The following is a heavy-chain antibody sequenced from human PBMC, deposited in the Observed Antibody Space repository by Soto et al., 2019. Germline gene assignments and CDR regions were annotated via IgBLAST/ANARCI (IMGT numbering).Heavy chain of an antibody. J-gene: IGHJ6*02. Sequence: VKVSCKASGGTFSSYAISWVRQAPRQGLEWMGGIIPIFGTASYAQKFQGRVTITADESTSTAYMELSSLRSEDTAVYYCARLYYYDSSGYYYYYYGMDVWGQGTTVTVSS. CDR3: ARLYYYDSSGYYYYYYGMDV. D-gene: IGHD3-22*01. V-gene: IGHV1-69*01. CDR2: IIPIFGTA. CDR1: GGTFSSYA.